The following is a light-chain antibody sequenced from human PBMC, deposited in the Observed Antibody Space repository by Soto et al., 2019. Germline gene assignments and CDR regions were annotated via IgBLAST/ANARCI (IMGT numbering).Light chain of an antibody. V-gene: IGKV1-5*01. CDR3: QQYNSYSWT. CDR2: DAS. Sequence: DIQMTPSPSTLSASLGDRVTITCLASQSISSWLAWYQQKPGKAPKLLIYDASSLESGVPSGFSGSGSGTEFTLTISSLQPDDFATYYCQQYNSYSWTFGQGTKVDI. J-gene: IGKJ1*01. CDR1: QSISSW.